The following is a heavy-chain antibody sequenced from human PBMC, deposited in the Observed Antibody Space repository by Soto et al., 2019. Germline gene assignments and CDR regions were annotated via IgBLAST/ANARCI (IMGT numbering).Heavy chain of an antibody. J-gene: IGHJ4*02. CDR3: AREELYNSGWTEY. CDR2: ISPYNGNT. D-gene: IGHD6-19*01. Sequence: QVQLVQSGAEVKKHGATVKVSCKASGYSVTSYGIRWVRQAPGQGLEWMGWISPYNGNTSYAQKVQGRVTMTTDASTSTAYMELRSLRFDDTAMYYCAREELYNSGWTEYWGQGTLVTVSS. CDR1: GYSVTSYG. V-gene: IGHV1-18*01.